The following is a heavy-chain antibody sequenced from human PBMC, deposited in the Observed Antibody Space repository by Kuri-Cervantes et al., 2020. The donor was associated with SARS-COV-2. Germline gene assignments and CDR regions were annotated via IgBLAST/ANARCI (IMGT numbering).Heavy chain of an antibody. Sequence: SCKASGFTFSSYAMHWVRQAPGKGLEWVAVISYDGSNKYYADSVKGRFTISRDNSKNTLYLQMNSLRAEDTAVYYCARDVDIVVVPAAVTFDYWGQGTLVTVSS. D-gene: IGHD2-2*01. CDR1: GFTFSSYA. J-gene: IGHJ4*02. CDR2: ISYDGSNK. V-gene: IGHV3-30-3*01. CDR3: ARDVDIVVVPAAVTFDY.